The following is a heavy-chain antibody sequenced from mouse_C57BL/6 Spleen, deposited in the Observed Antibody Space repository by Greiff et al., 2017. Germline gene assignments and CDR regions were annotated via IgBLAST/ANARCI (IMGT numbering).Heavy chain of an antibody. CDR3: ARWDYYSNLYYFYY. Sequence: QLKESGAELVKPGASVKISCKASGYAFSSYWMNWVKQRPGKGLEWIGQIYPGDGDTNYNGKVKGKATLTADKSSSTAYMQLSSLTSEDSAVYFCARWDYYSNLYYFYYWGQGTTLTVSS. CDR1: GYAFSSYW. V-gene: IGHV1-80*01. CDR2: IYPGDGDT. D-gene: IGHD2-5*01. J-gene: IGHJ2*01.